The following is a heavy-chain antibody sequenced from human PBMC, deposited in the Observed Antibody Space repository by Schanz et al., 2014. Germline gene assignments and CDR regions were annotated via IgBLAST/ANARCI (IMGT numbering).Heavy chain of an antibody. CDR1: GFTVNTNY. CDR3: ARDGGRDGYNLAFDV. CDR2: MYINSGST. J-gene: IGHJ3*01. D-gene: IGHD5-12*01. Sequence: EVQLVESGGGLIQPGGSLRLSCAVSGFTVNTNYMSWVRQAPGKGLEWISSMYINSGSTQYADSVKGRFIISRDSSKNALFLQMNSLRAEDTAVYFWARDGGRDGYNLAFDVWGQGTLVTVS. V-gene: IGHV3-53*01.